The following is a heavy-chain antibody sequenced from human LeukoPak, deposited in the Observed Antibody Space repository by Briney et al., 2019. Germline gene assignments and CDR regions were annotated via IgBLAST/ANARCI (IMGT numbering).Heavy chain of an antibody. CDR1: GYTFTSYY. Sequence: ASVKVSCKASGYTFTSYYMHWVRQAPGQLLEWMGIINPSGGSTIYSQKFQGRVTMTRDMSKSTVYMELSSLRSEDTAVYYCSVAGKDDAFDIWGQGTMVSVS. J-gene: IGHJ3*02. CDR2: INPSGGST. V-gene: IGHV1-46*01. CDR3: SVAGKDDAFDI. D-gene: IGHD6-19*01.